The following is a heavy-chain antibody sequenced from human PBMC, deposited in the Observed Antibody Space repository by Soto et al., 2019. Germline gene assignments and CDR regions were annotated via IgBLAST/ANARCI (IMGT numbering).Heavy chain of an antibody. D-gene: IGHD2-8*01. J-gene: IGHJ5*02. CDR2: IYYSGST. V-gene: IGHV4-39*01. CDR3: ARPADAFDP. CDR1: GGSISSYSYY. Sequence: SETLSLTCTVCGGSISSYSYYWGWNPQPPGKGLEWIGSIYYSGSTYYNPAHKSRVTISVDTSKNQYSPKLSSVTAADTAVYYCARPADAFDPGGQGTLVTVPQ.